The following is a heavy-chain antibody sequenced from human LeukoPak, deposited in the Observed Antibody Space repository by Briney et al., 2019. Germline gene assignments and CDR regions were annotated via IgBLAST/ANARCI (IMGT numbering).Heavy chain of an antibody. CDR2: ISYDGSNK. V-gene: IGHV3-30*04. J-gene: IGHJ3*02. CDR1: GFTFSSYA. D-gene: IGHD3-16*01. Sequence: GRSLRLSCAASGFTFSSYAMHWVRQAPGKGLEWVAVISYDGSNKYYADSVKGRFTISRDNSKNALYLQMNSLRAEDTAVYYCASGQPGFGAFDIWGQGTMVTVSS. CDR3: ASGQPGFGAFDI.